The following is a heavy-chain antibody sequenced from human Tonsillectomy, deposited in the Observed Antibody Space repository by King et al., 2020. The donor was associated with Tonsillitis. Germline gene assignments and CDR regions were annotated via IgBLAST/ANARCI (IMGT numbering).Heavy chain of an antibody. D-gene: IGHD6-13*01. CDR3: ARLGSSSWYSDY. J-gene: IGHJ4*02. V-gene: IGHV4-59*08. Sequence: VQLQESGPGLVKPSETLSLTCTVSGGSISSRYWSWIRQPPGKGLEWLGYIYYSGSTNYNPSLQSRVSISVDTSKNQFSLKLSSVTAADTAVYYCARLGSSSWYSDYWGQGVLVTVSS. CDR2: IYYSGST. CDR1: GGSISSRY.